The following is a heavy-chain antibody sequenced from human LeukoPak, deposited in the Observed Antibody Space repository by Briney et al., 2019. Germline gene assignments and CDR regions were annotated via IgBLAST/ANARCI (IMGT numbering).Heavy chain of an antibody. Sequence: PGGSLRLSCAASGFTFDDYAMSWVRQAPGKGLEWVSDISGSGGITYYADSVKGRFTISRDNSKNTLYLQMNSLRAEDTAVYYCAKDLSRYPDAFDIWGQGTMVTVSS. J-gene: IGHJ3*02. CDR2: ISGSGGIT. D-gene: IGHD1-1*01. CDR1: GFTFDDYA. V-gene: IGHV3-23*01. CDR3: AKDLSRYPDAFDI.